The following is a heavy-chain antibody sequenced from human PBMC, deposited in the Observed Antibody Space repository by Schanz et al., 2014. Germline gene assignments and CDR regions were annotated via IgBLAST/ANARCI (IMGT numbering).Heavy chain of an antibody. Sequence: DVQLVDSGGGLVQPGGSLRLSCAASGFTVSNSYIHWVRQAPGKGLEWVSTIYSSGSTYYADSVRGRFTISRDNSMNTVYLQMNSLRSDYAAVYYCARAQGVIRLYYGVDVWGQGTTVTVSS. CDR2: IYSSGST. D-gene: IGHD3-10*01. V-gene: IGHV3-53*04. CDR3: ARAQGVIRLYYGVDV. J-gene: IGHJ6*02. CDR1: GFTVSNSY.